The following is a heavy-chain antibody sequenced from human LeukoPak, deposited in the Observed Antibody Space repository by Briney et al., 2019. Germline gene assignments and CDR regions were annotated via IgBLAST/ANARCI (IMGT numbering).Heavy chain of an antibody. CDR3: ARWGGTRQYYFDY. D-gene: IGHD1-1*01. Sequence: PGGSLRLSCAVSGFIFSDYGFHWVRQAPGKGLEWVAVTGFAGSIKQYADSVKGRFTISRDDSKNTLYLQMNLLKSEDTAVYYCARWGGTRQYYFDYWGQGTLVTVSS. V-gene: IGHV3-33*01. CDR2: TGFAGSIK. J-gene: IGHJ4*02. CDR1: GFIFSDYG.